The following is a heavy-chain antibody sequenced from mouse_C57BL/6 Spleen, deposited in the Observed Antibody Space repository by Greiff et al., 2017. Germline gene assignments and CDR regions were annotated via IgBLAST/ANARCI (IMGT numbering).Heavy chain of an antibody. Sequence: EVQLQQSGPELVKPGASVKISCKASGYTFTDYYMNWVKQSHGKSLEWIGDINPNNGGTSYNQKFKGKATLTVDKSSSTAYMELRSLTSEDSAVYYCASRDYYGSSSYYYAMDYWGQGTSVTVSS. V-gene: IGHV1-26*01. J-gene: IGHJ4*01. D-gene: IGHD1-1*01. CDR3: ASRDYYGSSSYYYAMDY. CDR2: INPNNGGT. CDR1: GYTFTDYY.